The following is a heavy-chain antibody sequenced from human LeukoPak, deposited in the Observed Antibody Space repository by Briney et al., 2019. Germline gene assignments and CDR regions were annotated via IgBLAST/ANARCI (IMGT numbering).Heavy chain of an antibody. CDR2: IIPIFGTA. D-gene: IGHD6-6*01. CDR3: ARGYSSSSPFDY. V-gene: IGHV1-69*13. CDR1: GGTFSSYA. J-gene: IGHJ4*02. Sequence: SVKVSCKASGGTFSSYATSWVRQAPGQGLEWMGGIIPIFGTANYAQKFQGRVTITADESTSTAYMELSSLRSEDTAVYYCARGYSSSSPFDYWGQGTLVTVSS.